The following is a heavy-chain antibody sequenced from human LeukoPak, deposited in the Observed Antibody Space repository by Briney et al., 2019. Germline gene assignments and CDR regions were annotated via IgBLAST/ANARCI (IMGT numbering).Heavy chain of an antibody. V-gene: IGHV1-2*02. J-gene: IGHJ4*02. D-gene: IGHD1-26*01. CDR2: INPNSGGT. Sequence: ASVKVSCKASGYTFTGYYMHWVRQAPGQGLEWMGWINPNSGGTNYAQKFQGRVTMTRDTSISTAYMELSSLRSEDTAVYYCATTPPHVGATNAMYYFDYWGQGTLVTVSS. CDR1: GYTFTGYY. CDR3: ATTPPHVGATNAMYYFDY.